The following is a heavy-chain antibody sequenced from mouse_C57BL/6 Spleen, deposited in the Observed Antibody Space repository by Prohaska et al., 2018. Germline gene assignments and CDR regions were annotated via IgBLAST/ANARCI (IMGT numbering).Heavy chain of an antibody. CDR3: ARGGSGSYFDY. V-gene: IGHV1-55*01. D-gene: IGHD1-1*01. J-gene: IGHJ2*01. Sequence: QVQLQQPGAELVKPGASLKMSCKASGYTFTSYWITWVKQRPDHGLEWIGDIYPGSGSTNYNEKFKSKATLTVDTSSSTAYMQLSSLTSEDSAVYYCARGGSGSYFDYWGQGTTLTVSS. CDR2: IYPGSGST. CDR1: GYTFTSYW.